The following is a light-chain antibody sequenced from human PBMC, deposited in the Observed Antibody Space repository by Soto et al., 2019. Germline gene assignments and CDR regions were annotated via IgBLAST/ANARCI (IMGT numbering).Light chain of an antibody. Sequence: QSALTQPPSVSGSPGQSVTISCTGTSSDIGSYNRISWYQQPPGTAPKLIMYEVNNRPSGVPDRFSGSKSGSTASLTISGLQAEDEADYYCSLYISGSTYVFGTGTKLTVL. CDR3: SLYISGSTYV. CDR2: EVN. CDR1: SSDIGSYNR. J-gene: IGLJ1*01. V-gene: IGLV2-18*01.